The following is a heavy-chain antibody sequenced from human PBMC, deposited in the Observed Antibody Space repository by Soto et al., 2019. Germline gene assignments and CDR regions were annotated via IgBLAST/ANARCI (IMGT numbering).Heavy chain of an antibody. CDR2: IYSGGST. V-gene: IGHV3-66*01. J-gene: IGHJ4*02. Sequence: PGGSLRLSCAASGFTVSSNYMSWVRQAPGKGLEWVSVIYSGGSTYYADSVKGRFTISRNNSKNTLYLQMNSLRAEDTAVYYCARGPYDLPYYFDYWGQGTLVTVSS. D-gene: IGHD3-3*01. CDR1: GFTVSSNY. CDR3: ARGPYDLPYYFDY.